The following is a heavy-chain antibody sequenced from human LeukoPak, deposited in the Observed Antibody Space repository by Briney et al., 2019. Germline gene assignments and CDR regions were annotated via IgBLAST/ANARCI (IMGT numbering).Heavy chain of an antibody. CDR3: ARLKSAVALPAKEYWYFDL. CDR1: GGSFSDYY. CDR2: INHRGST. Sequence: SETLSLTCAVYGGSFSDYYWNWIRQPPGKGLEWIGEINHRGSTTYKPSLKSRVTISVDTSKNQFSLKLSSVTAADTAVYYCARLKSAVALPAKEYWYFDLWGRGTLVTVSS. V-gene: IGHV4-34*01. D-gene: IGHD2-2*01. J-gene: IGHJ2*01.